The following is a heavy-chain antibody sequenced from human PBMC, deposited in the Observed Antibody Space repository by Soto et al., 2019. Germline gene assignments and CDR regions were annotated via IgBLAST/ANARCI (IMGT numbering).Heavy chain of an antibody. CDR3: AKAPYSSGTPAGYFQH. D-gene: IGHD6-19*01. CDR2: ISYDGSNK. CDR1: GFTFSSYG. V-gene: IGHV3-30*18. J-gene: IGHJ1*01. Sequence: GGSLRLSCAASGFTFSSYGMHWVRQAPGKGLEWVAVISYDGSNKYYADSVKGRFTISRDNSKNTLYLQMNSLRAEDTAVYYCAKAPYSSGTPAGYFQHWGQGTLVTVSS.